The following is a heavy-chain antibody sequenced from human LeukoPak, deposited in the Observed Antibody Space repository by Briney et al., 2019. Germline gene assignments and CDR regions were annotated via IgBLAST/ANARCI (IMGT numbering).Heavy chain of an antibody. CDR1: AYTFTNFR. J-gene: IGHJ4*02. CDR3: ARDSYYGGHYSFFEH. D-gene: IGHD4/OR15-4a*01. CDR2: IGPSNNYT. V-gene: IGHV1-18*01. Sequence: ASVKVSCKPSAYTFTNFRIHWVRQAPGQGFEWMGWIGPSNNYTEYEQKLQGRLTLTTDTSTTTAHMELRSLTLDDTAIYYCARDSYYGGHYSFFEHWGQGTLVTVSS.